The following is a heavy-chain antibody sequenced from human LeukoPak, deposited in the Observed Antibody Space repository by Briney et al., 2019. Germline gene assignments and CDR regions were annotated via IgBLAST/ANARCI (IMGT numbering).Heavy chain of an antibody. Sequence: PGGSLRLSCAASGFIFSSYSMNWVRQAPGKGLEWVSSISSSSSYIYYADSVKGRFTISRDNAKNSLYLQMNSLRAEDTAVYYCASGSYGFFPIDYWGQGTLVTVSS. J-gene: IGHJ4*02. CDR2: ISSSSSYI. D-gene: IGHD5-18*01. V-gene: IGHV3-21*01. CDR1: GFIFSSYS. CDR3: ASGSYGFFPIDY.